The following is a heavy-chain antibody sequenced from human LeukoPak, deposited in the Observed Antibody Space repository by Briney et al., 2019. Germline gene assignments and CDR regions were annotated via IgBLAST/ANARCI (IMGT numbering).Heavy chain of an antibody. V-gene: IGHV4-34*01. CDR2: IDHSGST. Sequence: KTSETLSLTCAVYGGSFSGYYWSWIRQPPGKGLEWIGEIDHSGSTNYNPSLKSRVTISGDTSKNRFSLKLSSVTAADTAVYYCAKLGDGWGQGTLVTVSS. CDR3: AKLGDG. J-gene: IGHJ4*02. D-gene: IGHD3-16*01. CDR1: GGSFSGYY.